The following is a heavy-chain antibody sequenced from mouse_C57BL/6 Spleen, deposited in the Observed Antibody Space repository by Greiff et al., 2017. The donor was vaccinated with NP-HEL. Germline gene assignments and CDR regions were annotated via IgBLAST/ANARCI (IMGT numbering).Heavy chain of an antibody. V-gene: IGHV1-80*01. CDR3: ARSGVYGSSLYWYFDV. D-gene: IGHD1-1*01. CDR1: GYAFSSYW. CDR2: IYPGDGDT. Sequence: VQLQQSGAELVKPGASVKFSCKASGYAFSSYWMNWVKQRPGKGLEWIGQIYPGDGDTNYNGKFKGKATLTADKSSSTAYMQLSSLTSEDSAVYFCARSGVYGSSLYWYFDVWGTGTTVTVSS. J-gene: IGHJ1*03.